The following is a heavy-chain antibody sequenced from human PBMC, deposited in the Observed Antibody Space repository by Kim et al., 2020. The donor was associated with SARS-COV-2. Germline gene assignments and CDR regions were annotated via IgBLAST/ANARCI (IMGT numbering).Heavy chain of an antibody. J-gene: IGHJ6*02. V-gene: IGHV3-23*01. CDR3: AKGENMDV. CDR2: ITSDDTE. D-gene: IGHD3-16*01. Sequence: GGSLRLSCAASGFTFSSSAMNWVRQAPGKGLEWVSTITSDDTEYYADSVKGRLTISRDNSRNTLYVQMNSLRVDDTAVYYCAKGENMDVWGQGTTVTVSS. CDR1: GFTFSSSA.